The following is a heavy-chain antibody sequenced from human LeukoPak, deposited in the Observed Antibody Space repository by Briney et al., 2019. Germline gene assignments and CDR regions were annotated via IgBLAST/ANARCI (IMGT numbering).Heavy chain of an antibody. V-gene: IGHV4-59*01. D-gene: IGHD3-10*01. CDR3: ARGMGVSFGEIS. J-gene: IGHJ5*02. CDR1: GGSIGSYS. Sequence: PSETLSLTCTVSGGSIGSYSWRWMRQAPGKGLEWIAYISNSGNTNFSPSLKSRVTISVDASKNQFSLNLSSVTAADTAVYYCARGMGVSFGEISWGQGILVTVSS. CDR2: ISNSGNT.